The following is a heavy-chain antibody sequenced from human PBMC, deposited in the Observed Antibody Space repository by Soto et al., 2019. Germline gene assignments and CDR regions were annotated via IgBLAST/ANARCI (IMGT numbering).Heavy chain of an antibody. CDR3: ARERQPYINYQGVWFGP. Sequence: LSLTCTVSGGSISSGCYYWSLIRQYPGKGLESIANIFYSGTTSYNPSLKSRVAISIDTSKNQFSLKLSSVTAADTAVYYCARERQPYINYQGVWFGPWGQGTLVTVSS. CDR1: GGSISSGCYY. V-gene: IGHV4-31*03. J-gene: IGHJ5*02. CDR2: IFYSGTT. D-gene: IGHD4-4*01.